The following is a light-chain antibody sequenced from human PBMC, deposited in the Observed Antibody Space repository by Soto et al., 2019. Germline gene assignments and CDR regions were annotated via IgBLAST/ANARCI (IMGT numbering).Light chain of an antibody. CDR3: QQYKSFSLT. CDR2: KAS. J-gene: IGKJ4*01. V-gene: IGKV1-5*03. Sequence: DIQMTQSPSTLSASVGDRVTITCRASESISSWLAWYQQKPGKAPKLLIYKASSLESGVPSRFSGSGSGTEFTLTISSLPPDDFATYYCQQYKSFSLTFGGGTKVEIK. CDR1: ESISSW.